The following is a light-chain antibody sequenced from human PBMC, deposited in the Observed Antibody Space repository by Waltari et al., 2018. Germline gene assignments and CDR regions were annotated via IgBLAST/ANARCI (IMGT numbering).Light chain of an antibody. CDR2: GAS. CDR1: QGISKY. V-gene: IGKV1-27*01. J-gene: IGKJ3*01. CDR3: QKYNSEPRA. Sequence: DSQMTQSPSALSASVRDRVTITGRASQGISKYLAWNQQKPGKVPKLLIYGASTLQSGVPSRLRGSGSGTDFTLTISSLQPEDVATYYCQKYNSEPRAFGPGTKVDIK.